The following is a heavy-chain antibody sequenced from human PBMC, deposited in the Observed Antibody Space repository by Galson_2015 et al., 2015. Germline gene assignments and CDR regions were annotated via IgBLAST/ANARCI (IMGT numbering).Heavy chain of an antibody. CDR2: ISWNSGSI. J-gene: IGHJ3*01. V-gene: IGHV3-9*01. CDR1: GFTFDDYA. D-gene: IGHD3-10*01. Sequence: SLRLSCAASGFTFDDYAMHWVRQTPGKGLKWVSGISWNSGSIGYADSVKGRFTISRDNAKNALYLQMNSLRVEDTALYYCAKPMHMVRIFLRAFDVWGHGTMVMVSS. CDR3: AKPMHMVRIFLRAFDV.